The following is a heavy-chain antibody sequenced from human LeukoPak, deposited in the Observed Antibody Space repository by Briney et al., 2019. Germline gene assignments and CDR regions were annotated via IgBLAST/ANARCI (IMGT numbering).Heavy chain of an antibody. Sequence: ASVKVSCKTSGYTFTDYYIQWVRQAPGQGLEWMGWINPNSGGTDYAQKFQGRVTMTRDTSISIAYMEVSRLRSDDTAVYYCARESWSDCSGDNCYFYYYYMDVWGKGTTVTVSS. J-gene: IGHJ6*03. V-gene: IGHV1-2*02. CDR1: GYTFTDYY. CDR3: ARESWSDCSGDNCYFYYYYMDV. CDR2: INPNSGGT. D-gene: IGHD2-15*01.